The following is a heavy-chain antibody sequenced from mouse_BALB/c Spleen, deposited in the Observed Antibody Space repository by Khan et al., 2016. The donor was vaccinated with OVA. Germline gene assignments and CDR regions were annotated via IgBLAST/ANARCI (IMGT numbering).Heavy chain of an antibody. V-gene: IGHV2-2*02. D-gene: IGHD2-4*01. CDR1: GFSLTTYG. CDR2: IWRGGRT. J-gene: IGHJ3*01. Sequence: VQLQESGPGLVQPSQSLSITCTVSGFSLTTYGVHWVRQSPGKGLEWRGVIWRGGRTDYNAAFISRLSISKDSSKSQVFFKMNSLQVNDTAIYYCARNYDYDEGLAYWGQGTLVTVSA. CDR3: ARNYDYDEGLAY.